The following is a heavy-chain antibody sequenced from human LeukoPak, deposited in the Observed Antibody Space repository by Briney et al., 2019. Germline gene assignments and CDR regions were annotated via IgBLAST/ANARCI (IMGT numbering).Heavy chain of an antibody. D-gene: IGHD4-17*01. CDR3: ARGLRRVTTTPFDY. CDR2: VTHSGST. CDR1: GGSFSGYY. Sequence: PSETLSLTCGVNGGSFSGYYWSWMRQPPGKGLEWIGEVTHSGSTNPNPSLESRVTISVDTSKNQFSLKLTSVTAADTAVYYCARGLRRVTTTPFDYWGQGTLVTVSS. J-gene: IGHJ4*02. V-gene: IGHV4-34*01.